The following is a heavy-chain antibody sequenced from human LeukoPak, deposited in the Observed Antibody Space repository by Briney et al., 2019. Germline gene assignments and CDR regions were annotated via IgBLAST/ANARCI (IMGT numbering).Heavy chain of an antibody. V-gene: IGHV3-21*01. Sequence: GASLRLSCAASAFTFSTYSMNWVRQAPGKGLEWVSSISSGSSYKYYADSVKGRFTIFRDNAKNSLYLQMNSLRAEDTAVYYCARGGVSGSDSGILEHDYWGQGTLVTVSS. CDR3: ARGGVSGSDSGILEHDY. CDR1: AFTFSTYS. J-gene: IGHJ4*02. D-gene: IGHD1/OR15-1a*01. CDR2: ISSGSSYK.